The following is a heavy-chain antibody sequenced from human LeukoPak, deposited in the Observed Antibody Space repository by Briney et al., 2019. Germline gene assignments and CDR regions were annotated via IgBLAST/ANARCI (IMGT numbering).Heavy chain of an antibody. CDR1: GFTFSSYA. CDR3: AKDRQYRLDAFDI. Sequence: GGSLRPSCAASGFTFSSYAMSWVRQAPGKGLEWVSAISGSGGSTYYADSVKGRFTISGDNSKNTLYLQMNSLRTEDTAVYYCAKDRQYRLDAFDIWGQGTMVTVSS. D-gene: IGHD2-2*01. CDR2: ISGSGGST. J-gene: IGHJ3*02. V-gene: IGHV3-23*01.